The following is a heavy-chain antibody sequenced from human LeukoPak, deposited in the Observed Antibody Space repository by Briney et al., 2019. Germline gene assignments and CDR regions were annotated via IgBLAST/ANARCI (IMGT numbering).Heavy chain of an antibody. Sequence: GGSLRLSCAASGITLSNYGMSWVRQAPGKGLEWVAGISDSGGRTNYADSVKGRFTISRDSPKNTLYLQMNSLRAEDTALYFCAKRGVVIRVILVGFHKEAYYFDSWGQGALVTVSS. CDR3: AKRGVVIRVILVGFHKEAYYFDS. J-gene: IGHJ4*02. CDR2: ISDSGGRT. CDR1: GITLSNYG. V-gene: IGHV3-23*01. D-gene: IGHD3-22*01.